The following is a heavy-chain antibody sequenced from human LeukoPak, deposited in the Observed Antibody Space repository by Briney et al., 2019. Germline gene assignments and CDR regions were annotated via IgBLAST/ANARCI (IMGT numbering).Heavy chain of an antibody. CDR2: ISAYNGNT. D-gene: IGHD6-13*01. CDR1: GYTFTSYG. CDR3: SRDLPYSSSWESIDY. V-gene: IGHV1-18*01. Sequence: GASVKVSCKASGYTFTSYGISWVRQAPGQGLEWMGWISAYNGNTKYAQNLQGRVTMTTDTSTSTAYMELRSLRSDDTAVYYCSRDLPYSSSWESIDYWRQGTLVTVSS. J-gene: IGHJ4*02.